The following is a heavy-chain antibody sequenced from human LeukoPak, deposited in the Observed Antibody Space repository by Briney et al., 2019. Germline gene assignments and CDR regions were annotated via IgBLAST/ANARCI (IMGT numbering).Heavy chain of an antibody. CDR2: FDPEDGET. J-gene: IGHJ4*02. D-gene: IGHD2-2*02. CDR1: GYTLTELS. CDR3: ATDVFTVVPAAIYYYR. V-gene: IGHV1-24*01. Sequence: ASVKVSCKVSGYTLTELSMHWVRQAPGKGLEWMGAFDPEDGETIYAQKFQGRVTMTEDTSTDTAYMELSSLRSEDTAVYYCATDVFTVVPAAIYYYRWGQGTLVTVSS.